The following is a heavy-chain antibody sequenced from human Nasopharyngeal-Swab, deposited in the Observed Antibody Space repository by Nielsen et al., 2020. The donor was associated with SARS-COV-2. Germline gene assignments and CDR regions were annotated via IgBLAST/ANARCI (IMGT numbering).Heavy chain of an antibody. V-gene: IGHV3-30*03. Sequence: GGSLRLSCAASGFTFSSYGMHRVRQAPGKGLEWVAVISYDGSNKYYADSVKGRFTISRDNSKNTLYPQMNSLRAEDTAVYYCARKPVGATKGCAFDIWGQGTMVTVSS. CDR1: GFTFSSYG. D-gene: IGHD1-26*01. CDR2: ISYDGSNK. J-gene: IGHJ3*02. CDR3: ARKPVGATKGCAFDI.